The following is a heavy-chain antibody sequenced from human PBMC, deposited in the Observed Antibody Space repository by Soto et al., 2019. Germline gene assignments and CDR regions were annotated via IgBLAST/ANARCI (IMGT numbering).Heavy chain of an antibody. Sequence: QVQLQESGPGLVKPSQTLSLTCTVSGGSISSGGYYWSWIRQHPGKGLEWIGYIYYSGSTYYNPSLKSRVTISVDTSKNQFPLKLSSVTAADTAVYYCARKGGIYYDSSGNIDYWGQGTLVTVSS. CDR1: GGSISSGGYY. CDR2: IYYSGST. D-gene: IGHD3-22*01. CDR3: ARKGGIYYDSSGNIDY. J-gene: IGHJ4*02. V-gene: IGHV4-31*03.